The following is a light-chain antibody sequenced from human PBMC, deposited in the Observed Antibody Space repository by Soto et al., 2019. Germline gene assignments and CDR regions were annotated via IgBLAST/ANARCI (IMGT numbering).Light chain of an antibody. CDR1: QSVFYSSNNKNY. Sequence: DIVMTQSPDSLAVSLGERATINCKSSQSVFYSSNNKNYLAWYQQKPGQPPKLLIYWASTRESGLSDRFSGSASGTDFTLTISSLQAEDVAVYYCQQYYRPWTFGQGTKVEIK. CDR2: WAS. V-gene: IGKV4-1*01. J-gene: IGKJ1*01. CDR3: QQYYRPWT.